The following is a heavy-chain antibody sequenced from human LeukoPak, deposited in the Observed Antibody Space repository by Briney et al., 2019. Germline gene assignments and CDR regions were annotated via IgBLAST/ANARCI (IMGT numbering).Heavy chain of an antibody. CDR2: ISGSGHST. CDR3: AKASSFSSGWSHDY. V-gene: IGHV3-23*01. D-gene: IGHD6-19*01. J-gene: IGHJ4*02. CDR1: GFTFSSYA. Sequence: GGSLRLSCAASGFTFSSYAMSWVRQAPGKGLEWVSSISGSGHSTFYADSVKGRFTISRDNSKNTLYLQMNSLRAEDTAVYCCAKASSFSSGWSHDYWGQGTLVTVSS.